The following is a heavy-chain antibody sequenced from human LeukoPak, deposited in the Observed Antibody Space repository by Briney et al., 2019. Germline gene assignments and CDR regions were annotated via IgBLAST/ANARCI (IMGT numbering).Heavy chain of an antibody. J-gene: IGHJ4*02. CDR2: IYHSGST. Sequence: SETLSLTCTVSGYSISSGYYWGWIRQPPGKGLEWIGSIYHSGSTYYNPSLKSRVTISVDTSKNQFSLKLSSVTAADTAVYYCARATVTNIPDYWGQGTLVTASS. CDR1: GYSISSGYY. CDR3: ARATVTNIPDY. V-gene: IGHV4-38-2*02. D-gene: IGHD4-17*01.